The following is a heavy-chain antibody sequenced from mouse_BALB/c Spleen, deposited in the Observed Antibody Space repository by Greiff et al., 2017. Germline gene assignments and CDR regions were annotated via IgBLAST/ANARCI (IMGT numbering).Heavy chain of an antibody. V-gene: IGHV1S16*01. J-gene: IGHJ2*01. D-gene: IGHD1-1*01. CDR3: TRDYGY. Sequence: VQLQESGADLVKPAASVSLSCTASGYSFPSYYMYWVQQRPGQGLEWIGEVNPSNGGTNFTAKFKSKATLTVDKSSSPAYMQLSSLTSEDSAVYYSTRDYGYWGQGTTRTVSA. CDR1: GYSFPSYY. CDR2: VNPSNGGT.